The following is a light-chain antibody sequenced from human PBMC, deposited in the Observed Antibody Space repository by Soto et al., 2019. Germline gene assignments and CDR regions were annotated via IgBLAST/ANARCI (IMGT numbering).Light chain of an antibody. CDR1: QSVFYTSVNKDY. CDR3: QQYFATPRT. V-gene: IGKV4-1*01. CDR2: WAS. Sequence: DIVMTQSPDSLAVSLGERVTINCKASQSVFYTSVNKDYLAWYQHKEGQPPKLLIYWASTRESGVPDRFSGSGSGTDFTLTIRNLQAEDVAVYFCQQYFATPRTFGQGTKVQLK. J-gene: IGKJ1*01.